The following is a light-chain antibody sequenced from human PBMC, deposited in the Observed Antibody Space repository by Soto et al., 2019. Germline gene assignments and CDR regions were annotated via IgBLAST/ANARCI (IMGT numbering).Light chain of an antibody. J-gene: IGKJ4*02. Sequence: EIVLTQSPATLSLSPGARATLSCRASQSVTSYLAWYQQKPGQAPRLLIYDASNRATGIPARFSGSGSGTDFTLTISSLEPDDFAVYYCQQRSDWPSTFGGGTKVQIK. CDR3: QQRSDWPST. CDR1: QSVTSY. V-gene: IGKV3-11*01. CDR2: DAS.